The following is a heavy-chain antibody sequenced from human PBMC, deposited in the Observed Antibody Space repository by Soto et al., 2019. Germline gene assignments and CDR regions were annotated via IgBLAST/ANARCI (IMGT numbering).Heavy chain of an antibody. Sequence: QVQLVQSGAEVKKPGSSVKVSCKASGGTFSSYAISWVRQAPGQGLEWMGGIIPIFGTANYAQKFQGRVTITADESTSTAYMELSSLRSEDTAVYYCARVTEVVVPWAYYYYGMDVWVQGTTVTVSS. CDR2: IIPIFGTA. CDR3: ARVTEVVVPWAYYYYGMDV. D-gene: IGHD3-22*01. V-gene: IGHV1-69*01. CDR1: GGTFSSYA. J-gene: IGHJ6*02.